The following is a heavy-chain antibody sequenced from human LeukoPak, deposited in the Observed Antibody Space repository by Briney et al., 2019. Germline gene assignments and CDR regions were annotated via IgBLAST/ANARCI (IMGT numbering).Heavy chain of an antibody. V-gene: IGHV1-18*01. CDR1: GYTFTSYG. J-gene: IGHJ6*02. CDR3: ARVGYCSSTSCYVYYYYYGMDV. D-gene: IGHD2-2*03. CDR2: ISAYNGNT. Sequence: ASVKVSCKASGYTFTSYGISWVRQAPGQGLEWMGWISAYNGNTNYAQKLQGRVTMTTDTSTSTAYMELRSLRSDDTAVYYCARVGYCSSTSCYVYYYYYGMDVWGQGTTVTVS.